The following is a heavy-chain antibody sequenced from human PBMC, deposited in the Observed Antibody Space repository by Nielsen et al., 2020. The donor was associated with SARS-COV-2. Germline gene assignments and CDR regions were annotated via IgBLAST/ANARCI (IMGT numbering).Heavy chain of an antibody. V-gene: IGHV3-7*03. D-gene: IGHD3-3*01. CDR2: IKQDGSEK. Sequence: GESLKISCAASGFTFSSYWMSWVRQAPGKGLEWVANIKQDGSEKYYVDSVKGRFTISRDNAKDSLYLQMNSLRAEDTAVYYCASGGFQHWGQGTLVTVSS. CDR1: GFTFSSYW. J-gene: IGHJ1*01. CDR3: ASGGFQH.